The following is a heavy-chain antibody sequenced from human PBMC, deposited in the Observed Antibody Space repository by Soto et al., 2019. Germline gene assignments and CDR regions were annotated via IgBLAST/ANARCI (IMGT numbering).Heavy chain of an antibody. Sequence: QVQLVQSGAEAKKPGSSVKVSCKASGGTFTDYAVSWVRQAPGQGLEWMGGIIPIFRSSNLAQQFQVRLTIFADASAGTGYMELSSLRSDDTAIYYFAKDVGFQQHLFVFDLGGQGTLVTVSS. CDR3: AKDVGFQQHLFVFDL. J-gene: IGHJ4*02. CDR1: GGTFTDYA. CDR2: IIPIFRSS. D-gene: IGHD3-10*02. V-gene: IGHV1-69*01.